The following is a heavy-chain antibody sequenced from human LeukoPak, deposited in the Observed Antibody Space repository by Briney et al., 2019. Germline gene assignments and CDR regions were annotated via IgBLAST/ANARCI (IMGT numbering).Heavy chain of an antibody. CDR3: ARLMAVRGNGFDV. J-gene: IGHJ3*01. Sequence: SETLSLTCAVYGGSFSGYYWSWIRQPPGKGLEWIGSIYYSGDTYYNPSLKSRVTISVDTSKNQFSLKLSSVTAADTTVFYCARLMAVRGNGFDVWGQGTMVTVSS. CDR1: GGSFSGYY. D-gene: IGHD3-10*01. CDR2: IYYSGDT. V-gene: IGHV4-34*01.